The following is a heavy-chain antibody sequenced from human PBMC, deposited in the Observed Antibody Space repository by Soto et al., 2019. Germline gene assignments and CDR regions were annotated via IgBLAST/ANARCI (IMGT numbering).Heavy chain of an antibody. CDR1: RYTFPSYG. Sequence: SVQVSYKGSRYTFPSYGISWVREAPGQGREWMGWISAYNGNTNYAQKLQGRVTMTTDTSTSTAYMELRSLRSDDTAVYYCARDPSQWLVPYYYGMDVWGQGTTVTVSS. J-gene: IGHJ6*02. D-gene: IGHD6-19*01. CDR3: ARDPSQWLVPYYYGMDV. V-gene: IGHV1-18*04. CDR2: ISAYNGNT.